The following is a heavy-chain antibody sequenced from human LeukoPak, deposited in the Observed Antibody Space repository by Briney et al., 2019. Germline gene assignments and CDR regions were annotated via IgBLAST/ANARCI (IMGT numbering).Heavy chain of an antibody. CDR3: ARDPTSMVTMGDY. D-gene: IGHD4-17*01. CDR2: IYADGRT. CDR1: GLTVSTNY. J-gene: IGHJ4*02. V-gene: IGHV3-53*01. Sequence: PEGSLRLSCAASGLTVSTNYFSWVRQAPGKGLEWVSVIYADGRTYYADSVKGRFTISRDNSKNTLSLQMNRLRAEDTAVYYCARDPTSMVTMGDYWGQGTLVTVSS.